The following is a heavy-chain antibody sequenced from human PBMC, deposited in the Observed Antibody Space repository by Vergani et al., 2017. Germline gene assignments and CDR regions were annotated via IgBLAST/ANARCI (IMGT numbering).Heavy chain of an antibody. Sequence: EVQLVESGGGLVQPGGSLRLSCAASGFTFSSYSMNWVRQAPGKGLEWVSYISSSSSTIYYADSVKGRFTISRDNAKNSLYLQMNSLRAEDTAVYYCAKDIVVDLDGFDYWGQGTLVTVSS. D-gene: IGHD2-2*01. V-gene: IGHV3-48*01. CDR1: GFTFSSYS. CDR3: AKDIVVDLDGFDY. CDR2: ISSSSSTI. J-gene: IGHJ4*02.